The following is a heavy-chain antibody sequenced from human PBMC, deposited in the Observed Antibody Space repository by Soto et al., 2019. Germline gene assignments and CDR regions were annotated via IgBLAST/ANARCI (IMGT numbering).Heavy chain of an antibody. CDR2: IYHSGST. CDR3: ARKGSNYAPYPPNNWFDP. CDR1: GGSISSSNW. D-gene: IGHD4-4*01. Sequence: SETLSLTCAVSGGSISSSNWWSWVRQPPGKGLEWIGEIYHSGSTNYNPSLKSRVTISVDKSKNQFSLKLSSVTAADTAVYYCARKGSNYAPYPPNNWFDPWGQGTLVTVSS. J-gene: IGHJ5*02. V-gene: IGHV4-4*02.